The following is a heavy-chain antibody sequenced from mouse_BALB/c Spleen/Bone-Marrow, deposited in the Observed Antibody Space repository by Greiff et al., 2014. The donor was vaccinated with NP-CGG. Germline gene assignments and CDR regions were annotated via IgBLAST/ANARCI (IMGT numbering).Heavy chain of an antibody. V-gene: IGHV5-6*01. D-gene: IGHD2-12*01. Sequence: EVQLQQSGGELVYPGGSLKLSCAASGFTFSSYGMSWVRQTPDTRLEWVATINSGGTNTYYHDSMKGRFTITRDNAKNTLYLQMSSLRSEDTAMYYCTRRGIYDERTAIDYWGRGTSVTVSS. CDR3: TRRGIYDERTAIDY. CDR2: INSGGTNT. J-gene: IGHJ4*01. CDR1: GFTFSSYG.